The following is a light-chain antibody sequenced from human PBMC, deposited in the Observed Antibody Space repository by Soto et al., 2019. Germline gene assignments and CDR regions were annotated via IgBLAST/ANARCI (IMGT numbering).Light chain of an antibody. V-gene: IGLV2-11*01. CDR1: SSGLADYSY. CDR3: GSYAGGYTWL. J-gene: IGLJ3*02. CDR2: YVS. Sequence: QSALTQPRSVSGSPGQSVTLSCTGTSSGLADYSYVSWYRHHPGKAPKLMIYYVSKRPSGVPDRFAGSQSGNTASLTISGLPAEDEADDYCGSYAGGYTWLFGGGTNLTVL.